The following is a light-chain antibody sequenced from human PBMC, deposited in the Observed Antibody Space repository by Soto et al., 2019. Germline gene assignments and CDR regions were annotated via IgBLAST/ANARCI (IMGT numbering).Light chain of an antibody. CDR2: GAS. Sequence: DIVMTQSPAILSVSLGERATLSCLASQSISDNLAWYQQRSGQAPRLLIYGASTRATGVPARFSGSGSGTEFTLTISSLQSDDFAIYYCQQYKSGPPLTFGGGTK. CDR3: QQYKSGPPLT. V-gene: IGKV3-15*01. CDR1: QSISDN. J-gene: IGKJ4*01.